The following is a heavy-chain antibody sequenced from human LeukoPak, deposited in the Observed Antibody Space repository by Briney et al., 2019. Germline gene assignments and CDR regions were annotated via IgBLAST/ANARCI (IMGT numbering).Heavy chain of an antibody. J-gene: IGHJ4*02. CDR1: GFTFSSYA. CDR2: ISSNGGST. CDR3: AKDLPNYDSSGHVFDY. V-gene: IGHV3-64*01. D-gene: IGHD3-22*01. Sequence: GGSLRLSCAASGFTFSSYAMHWVRQTPGKGLEYVSPISSNGGSTYYANSVKGRFTISRDNSKNTLYLQMGSLRAEDMAVYYCAKDLPNYDSSGHVFDYWGQGTLVTVSS.